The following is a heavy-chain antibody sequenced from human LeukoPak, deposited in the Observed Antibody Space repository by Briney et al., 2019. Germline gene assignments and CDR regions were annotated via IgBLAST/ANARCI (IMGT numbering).Heavy chain of an antibody. CDR3: SRALTGMRAYYYYYMDV. CDR1: GYTFTGYY. Sequence: ASVKVSCKAFGYTFTGYYMHWVRQAPGQGLEWMGWINPNSGGTNYAQRFQGRVTMTRDTSISTAYMELSRLRSDDTAVYYCSRALTGMRAYYYYYMDVWGKGTTVTVSS. J-gene: IGHJ6*03. CDR2: INPNSGGT. V-gene: IGHV1-2*02. D-gene: IGHD1-20*01.